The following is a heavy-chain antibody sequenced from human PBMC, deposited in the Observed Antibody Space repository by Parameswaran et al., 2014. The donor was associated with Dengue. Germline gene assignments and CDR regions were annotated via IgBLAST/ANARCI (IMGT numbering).Heavy chain of an antibody. D-gene: IGHD3-3*01. J-gene: IGHJ4*02. Sequence: VRQMPGKGLEWVSVIYSGGSTYYADSVKGRFTISRDNSKNTLYLQMNSLRAEDTAVYYCARGAPENHYDFWSGYYTDYFDYWGQGTLVTVSS. CDR2: IYSGGST. V-gene: IGHV3-66*01. CDR3: ARGAPENHYDFWSGYYTDYFDY.